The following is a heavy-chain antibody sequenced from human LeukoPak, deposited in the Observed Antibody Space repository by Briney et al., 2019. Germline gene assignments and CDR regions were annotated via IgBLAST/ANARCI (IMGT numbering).Heavy chain of an antibody. CDR2: ISGSGGST. V-gene: IGHV3-23*01. J-gene: IGHJ3*02. D-gene: IGHD2-2*02. CDR1: GFTFSSYA. CDR3: AYCSSTSCYTEPPYDAFDI. Sequence: PGGSLRLSCAASGFTFSSYAMSWVRQAPGKGLEWVSAISGSGGSTYYADSVKGRFTTSRDNSKNTLYLQMNSLRAEDTAVYYCAYCSSTSCYTEPPYDAFDIWGQGTMVTVSS.